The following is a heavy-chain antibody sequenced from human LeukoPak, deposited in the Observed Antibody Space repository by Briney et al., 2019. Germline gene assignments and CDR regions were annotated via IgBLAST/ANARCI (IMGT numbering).Heavy chain of an antibody. V-gene: IGHV4-59*01. D-gene: IGHD3-10*01. CDR3: ARARGITHFQH. Sequence: SETLSLTCTVSGGSISSYYWSWIRQPPGKGLEWIGYIYYSGSTNYNPSLKSRVTISVDTSKNQFSLRLSSVTAADTAVYYCARARGITHFQHWGQGTLVTVSS. CDR2: IYYSGST. CDR1: GGSISSYY. J-gene: IGHJ1*01.